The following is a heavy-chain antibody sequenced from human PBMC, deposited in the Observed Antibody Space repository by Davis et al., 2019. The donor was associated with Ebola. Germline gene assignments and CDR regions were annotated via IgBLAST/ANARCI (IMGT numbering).Heavy chain of an antibody. D-gene: IGHD3-10*02. V-gene: IGHV3-23*01. CDR1: VITFSSYA. J-gene: IGHJ6*04. Sequence: GGSLRLSCTDSVITFSSYAMSWVRQAPGKGLEWVSAISGSGSSTYYADSVKGRFTISRDNSKNTLYLQMNSLRAEDTAVYYCAACSGSTHYYGMDVWGKGTTVTVPS. CDR2: ISGSGSST. CDR3: AACSGSTHYYGMDV.